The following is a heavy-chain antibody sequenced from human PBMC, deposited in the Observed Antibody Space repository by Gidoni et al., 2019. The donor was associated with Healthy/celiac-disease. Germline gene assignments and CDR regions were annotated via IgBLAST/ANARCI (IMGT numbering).Heavy chain of an antibody. J-gene: IGHJ6*02. D-gene: IGHD5-18*01. Sequence: QLQLQESGPGLVKPSETLSLTCTVSGGSISSSSYYWGWIRQPPGKGLEWIGSIYYSGSTYYNPSLKSRVTISADTSKNQFSLKLSSVTAADTAVYYCASIRVDTAMVNVYYYYYGMDVWGQGTTVTVSS. CDR3: ASIRVDTAMVNVYYYYYGMDV. CDR2: IYYSGST. V-gene: IGHV4-39*01. CDR1: GGSISSSSYY.